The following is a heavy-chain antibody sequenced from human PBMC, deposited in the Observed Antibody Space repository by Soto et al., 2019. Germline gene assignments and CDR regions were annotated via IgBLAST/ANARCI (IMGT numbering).Heavy chain of an antibody. CDR1: GFTFSDYY. CDR2: ISSSGTPI. V-gene: IGHV3-11*01. CDR3: ARSQGPFWYFDY. J-gene: IGHJ4*02. Sequence: GGSLRLSCAASGFTFSDYYMSWIRQAPGKGLVWVSYISSSGTPIYYEDSMKGRFTISRDNAKNELYLQMSRLSAEDTAFYYCARSQGPFWYFDYWGQGXLVTVYS.